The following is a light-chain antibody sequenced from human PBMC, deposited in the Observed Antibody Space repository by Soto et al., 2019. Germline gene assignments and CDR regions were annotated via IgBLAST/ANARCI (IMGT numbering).Light chain of an antibody. Sequence: QSALTQPPSVSGSPGQSVTISCTGTSGDVGTYNRVSWYQQPPGTAPKLMIYEVTNRPSGVPDRFSGSKSGNTASLTISGLQAEDEADYYCSSNTSSTTVVFGGGTKVTVL. CDR1: SGDVGTYNR. V-gene: IGLV2-18*02. J-gene: IGLJ2*01. CDR2: EVT. CDR3: SSNTSSTTVV.